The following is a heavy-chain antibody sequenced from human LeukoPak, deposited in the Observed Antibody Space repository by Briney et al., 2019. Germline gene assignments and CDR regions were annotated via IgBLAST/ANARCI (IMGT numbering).Heavy chain of an antibody. CDR3: ARLLAGCPGGRCRAHFDY. D-gene: IGHD2-15*01. J-gene: IGHJ4*02. CDR2: IYYSGST. V-gene: IGHV4-59*01. Sequence: SGPTLVNPSEPLSLTCSVSGDSISSNSWSWMRQPPGKGLEWIGYIYYSGSTNYNPSLKSRVTMSVDTSKNQFSLNLSSVTAADTAVYYCARLLAGCPGGRCRAHFDYWGQGTLVTVSS. CDR1: GDSISSNS.